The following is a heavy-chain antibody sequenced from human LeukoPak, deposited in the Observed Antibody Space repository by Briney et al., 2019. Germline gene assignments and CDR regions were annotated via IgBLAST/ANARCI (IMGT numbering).Heavy chain of an antibody. J-gene: IGHJ5*02. CDR2: IIPIFGTA. Sequence: GASVKVSCKASGGTFSSYAISWVQQAPGQGLEWMGGIIPIFGTANYAQKFQGRVTITTDESTSTAYMELSSLRSEDTAVYYCARRMSIAAAGPNWFDPWGQGTLVTVSS. D-gene: IGHD6-13*01. CDR3: ARRMSIAAAGPNWFDP. CDR1: GGTFSSYA. V-gene: IGHV1-69*05.